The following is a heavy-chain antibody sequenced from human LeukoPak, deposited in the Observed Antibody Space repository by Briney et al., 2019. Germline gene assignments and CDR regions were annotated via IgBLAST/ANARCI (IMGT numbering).Heavy chain of an antibody. D-gene: IGHD2-2*01. CDR3: AREGSNTVTSIGSYYYGMDV. Sequence: GGSLRLSCAASGFTFSSYWMSWVRQAPGKGLEGVANIKQEGREKYYVDSGKGRFTISRDNAKNALYLQMNSLRAEDTAVYSCAREGSNTVTSIGSYYYGMDVWGQGTTVTVSS. V-gene: IGHV3-7*01. CDR1: GFTFSSYW. CDR2: IKQEGREK. J-gene: IGHJ6*02.